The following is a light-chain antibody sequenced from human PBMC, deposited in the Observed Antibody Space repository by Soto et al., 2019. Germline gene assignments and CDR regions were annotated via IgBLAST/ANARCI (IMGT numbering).Light chain of an antibody. CDR2: VERSGSY. CDR1: SGHSSYI. V-gene: IGLV4-60*03. CDR3: ATWASKDEA. Sequence: QPVLTQSSSASASLGSSVNLTCTLSSGHSSYIIAWHQQQPGKAPRYLMKVERSGSYNKGSGVPDRFSGSSSGADRYLTIAKLEAEAEDDYCCATWASKDEAFGGGTQLTVL. J-gene: IGLJ2*01.